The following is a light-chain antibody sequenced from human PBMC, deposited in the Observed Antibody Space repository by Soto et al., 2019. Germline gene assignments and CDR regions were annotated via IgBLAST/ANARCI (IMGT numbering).Light chain of an antibody. CDR2: DAS. V-gene: IGKV1-5*01. CDR3: QQYNSYPLT. J-gene: IGKJ4*01. Sequence: DIQMTQSPSTLSASVGDRVTITCRASQSISGWVAWYQQQPGKAPKLLINDASSLQRGVRSRFSGSGSGTEFTLNINSLQPDDFSTYYSQQYNSYPLTFVGGTNVDIK. CDR1: QSISGW.